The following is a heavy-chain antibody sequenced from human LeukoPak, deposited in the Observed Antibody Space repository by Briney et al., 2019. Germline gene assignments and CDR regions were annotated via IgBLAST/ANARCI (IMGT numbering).Heavy chain of an antibody. CDR2: IYYSGST. V-gene: IGHV4-59*01. CDR3: ARSLVSVSAKYYYYMDV. D-gene: IGHD5/OR15-5a*01. CDR1: GGSISSYC. J-gene: IGHJ6*03. Sequence: SETLSLTCTVSGGSISSYCWSWIRQPPGKGLEWIGYIYYSGSTNYNPSLKSRVTISVDTSKNQFSLKLSSVTAADTAVYYCARSLVSVSAKYYYYMDVWGKGTTVTVSS.